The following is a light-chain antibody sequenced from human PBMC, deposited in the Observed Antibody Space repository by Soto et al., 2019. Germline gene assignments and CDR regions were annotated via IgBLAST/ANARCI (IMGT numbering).Light chain of an antibody. CDR3: QQSYSTPLIP. J-gene: IGKJ5*01. CDR2: AAS. CDR1: QSISSY. V-gene: IGKV1-39*01. Sequence: ITQTTSSLSASVGGRVTITCRESQSISSYLNWYQQKPVKAPKLLIYAASSLQSGVPSRFSGSGSGTDFTLTISSLQSEDFATYYCQQSYSTPLIPFGQGTRLENK.